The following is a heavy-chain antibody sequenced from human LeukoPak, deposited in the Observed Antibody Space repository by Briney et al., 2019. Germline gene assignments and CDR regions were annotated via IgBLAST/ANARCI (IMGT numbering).Heavy chain of an antibody. Sequence: PGGSLRLSCAASGFTVSSNYMSWVRQAPGKGLEWVSVIYSGGSTYYADSVKGRFTISRDNSKNTLYLQMNSLRAEDTAVYYCAKAVLLYYDSSGFDYWGQGTLVTVSS. V-gene: IGHV3-53*01. J-gene: IGHJ4*02. D-gene: IGHD3-22*01. CDR1: GFTVSSNY. CDR2: IYSGGST. CDR3: AKAVLLYYDSSGFDY.